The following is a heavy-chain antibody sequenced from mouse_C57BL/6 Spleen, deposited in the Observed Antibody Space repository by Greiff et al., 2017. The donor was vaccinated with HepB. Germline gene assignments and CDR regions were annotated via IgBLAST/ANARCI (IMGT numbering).Heavy chain of an antibody. CDR3: TTYDYDMAWFAY. D-gene: IGHD2-4*01. V-gene: IGHV14-4*01. CDR2: IDPENGDT. Sequence: VHVKQSGAELVRPGASVKLSCTASGFNIKDDYMHWVKQRPEQGLEWIGWIDPENGDTEYASKFRGKATITADTSSNTAYLQLSSLTSEDTAVYYCTTYDYDMAWFAYWGQGTLVTVSA. J-gene: IGHJ3*01. CDR1: GFNIKDDY.